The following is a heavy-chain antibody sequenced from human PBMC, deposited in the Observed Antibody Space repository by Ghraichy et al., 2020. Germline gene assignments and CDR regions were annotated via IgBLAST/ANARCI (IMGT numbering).Heavy chain of an antibody. V-gene: IGHV4-59*08. J-gene: IGHJ4*02. Sequence: SETLSLTCTVSGGSISSYYWSWIRQPPGKGLEWIGYIYYNGNTNYNPSLKSRVTISLDTSKTQFSLKLNSVSAADTAVYYCARQDYGDYTGSSDYFDYWGQGTLVTVSS. CDR3: ARQDYGDYTGSSDYFDY. CDR1: GGSISSYY. D-gene: IGHD4-17*01. CDR2: IYYNGNT.